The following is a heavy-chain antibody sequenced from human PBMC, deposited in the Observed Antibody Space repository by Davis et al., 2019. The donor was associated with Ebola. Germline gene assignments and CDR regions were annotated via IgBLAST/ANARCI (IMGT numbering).Heavy chain of an antibody. CDR2: ISGSGGST. CDR3: ARGGGSSWFAY. D-gene: IGHD6-13*01. CDR1: GFTFSSYA. V-gene: IGHV3-23*01. J-gene: IGHJ5*01. Sequence: GGSLRLSCAASGFTFSSYAMSWVRQAPGKGLEWVSAISGSGGSTYYADSVKGRFAISRDNSKNTLYLQMNSLRADDTALYYCARGGGSSWFAYWGQGTLVTVSS.